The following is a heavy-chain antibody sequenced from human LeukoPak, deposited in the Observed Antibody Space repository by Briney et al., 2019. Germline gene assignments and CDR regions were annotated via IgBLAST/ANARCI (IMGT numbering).Heavy chain of an antibody. V-gene: IGHV3-7*01. Sequence: GGSLRLSCAASGFTFDDYAMHWVRQAPGKGLEWVASIKQDGGETFYVDSVKGRFTISRDNAKNSLYLQMNSLRAEDTAVYYCTREDHSNYNYWGQGTLVTVSS. J-gene: IGHJ4*02. CDR2: IKQDGGET. CDR3: TREDHSNYNY. D-gene: IGHD4-11*01. CDR1: GFTFDDYA.